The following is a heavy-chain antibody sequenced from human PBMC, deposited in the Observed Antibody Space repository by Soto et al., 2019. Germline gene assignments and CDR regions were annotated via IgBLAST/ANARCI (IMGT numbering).Heavy chain of an antibody. CDR1: GYTFTSYG. J-gene: IGHJ4*02. Sequence: ASVKVSCKASGYTFTSYGISWVRQAPGQGLEWMGWISAYNGNTNYAQKLQGRATMTTDTSTSTAYMELRSLRSDDTAVYYCARLLGYSGYELSDYWGQGTLVTVSS. CDR3: ARLLGYSGYELSDY. CDR2: ISAYNGNT. D-gene: IGHD5-12*01. V-gene: IGHV1-18*01.